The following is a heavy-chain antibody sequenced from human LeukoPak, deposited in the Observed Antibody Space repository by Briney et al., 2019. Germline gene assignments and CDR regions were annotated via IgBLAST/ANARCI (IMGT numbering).Heavy chain of an antibody. Sequence: PGGSLRHSCAASGFTFSSYSMNWVRQAPVKGLEWVSAISGDGARTYYADSVKGRFTISRDNSKNTLYLEMSSLRVEDTAIYYCAKWPEGAMDYFDYWGQGTLVTVSS. D-gene: IGHD3-16*01. CDR3: AKWPEGAMDYFDY. J-gene: IGHJ4*02. CDR1: GFTFSSYS. V-gene: IGHV3-23*01. CDR2: ISGDGART.